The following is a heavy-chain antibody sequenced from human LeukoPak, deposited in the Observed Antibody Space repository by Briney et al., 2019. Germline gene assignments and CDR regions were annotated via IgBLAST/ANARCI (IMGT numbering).Heavy chain of an antibody. CDR1: GFTFSIYA. J-gene: IGHJ4*02. D-gene: IGHD6-19*01. CDR2: IGDTT. Sequence: GGSLRLSCAASGFTFSIYAMSWVRQAPGKGLEWVSAIGDTTYYADSVKGRFTISRDNSKNTLYLQMNSLRAEDTAVYYCAKELVFIAVAGTDYWGQGTLVTVSS. V-gene: IGHV3-23*01. CDR3: AKELVFIAVAGTDY.